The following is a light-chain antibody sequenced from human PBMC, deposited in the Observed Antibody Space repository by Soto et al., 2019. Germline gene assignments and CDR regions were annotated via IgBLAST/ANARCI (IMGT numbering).Light chain of an antibody. Sequence: EIVLTQSPGTLSLSPGQRATLSCRASQSVSSSYLAWYQKKPGQTPRLLTYDTSSRATGIPDRFSGSGSGTDFTLTISRLEPEDFAVYYCQQYGSSPRTFGQGTKVEIQ. CDR3: QQYGSSPRT. CDR1: QSVSSSY. CDR2: DTS. V-gene: IGKV3-20*01. J-gene: IGKJ1*01.